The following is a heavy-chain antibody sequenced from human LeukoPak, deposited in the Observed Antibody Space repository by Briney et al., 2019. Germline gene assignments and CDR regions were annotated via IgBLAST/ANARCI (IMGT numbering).Heavy chain of an antibody. CDR1: GFTFSSYW. V-gene: IGHV3-7*01. Sequence: GGSLRLSCAASGFTFSSYWMSWVRQAPGKGLEWVANIKQDGSEKYYVDSVKGRFTISRDNAKNSLYLQMNSLRAEDTAVYYCARVSLDIVVVPAAQLADHWGQGTLVTVSS. J-gene: IGHJ4*02. D-gene: IGHD2-2*01. CDR2: IKQDGSEK. CDR3: ARVSLDIVVVPAAQLADH.